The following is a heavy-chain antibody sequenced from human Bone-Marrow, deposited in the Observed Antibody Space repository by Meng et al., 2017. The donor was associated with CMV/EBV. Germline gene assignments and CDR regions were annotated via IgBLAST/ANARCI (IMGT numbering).Heavy chain of an antibody. Sequence: GPLQESAPGLVRPSEPWPLTCTGSGGSISSYYWSWIRQPAGKGLEWIGRIYTSGSTNYNPSLKSRVTMSVDTSKNQFSLKLSSVTAADTAVYYCARGDLAPLDETYYFDYWGQGTLVTVSS. J-gene: IGHJ4*02. CDR1: GGSISSYY. V-gene: IGHV4-4*07. CDR3: ARGDLAPLDETYYFDY. D-gene: IGHD2-21*02. CDR2: IYTSGST.